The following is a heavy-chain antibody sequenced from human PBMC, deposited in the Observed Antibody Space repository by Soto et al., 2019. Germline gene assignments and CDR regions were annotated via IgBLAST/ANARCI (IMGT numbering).Heavy chain of an antibody. CDR1: GFTFSSYS. Sequence: GSLQLSCAASGFTFSSYSMNWVRQAPGKGLEWVSSISSSSSYIYYADPVKGRFTISRDNAKNSLYLQMNSLRAEDTAVYYCAREKPHYYYGMDVWGQGTTVTVSS. V-gene: IGHV3-21*01. CDR3: AREKPHYYYGMDV. J-gene: IGHJ6*02. CDR2: ISSSSSYI.